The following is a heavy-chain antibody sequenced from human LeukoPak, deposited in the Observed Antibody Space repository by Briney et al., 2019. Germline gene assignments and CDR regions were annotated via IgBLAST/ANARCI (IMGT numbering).Heavy chain of an antibody. V-gene: IGHV1-2*02. Sequence: ASVKVSCKASGYTFTGYYMHWVRQAPGQGLEWMGWINPNSGGTNYAQKFQGRVTMTRDTSISTAYMELSRLRSDDTAVYYCARGRISGYYSFVDYYYYMDVWGKGTTVTVSS. J-gene: IGHJ6*03. CDR2: INPNSGGT. D-gene: IGHD3-22*01. CDR3: ARGRISGYYSFVDYYYYMDV. CDR1: GYTFTGYY.